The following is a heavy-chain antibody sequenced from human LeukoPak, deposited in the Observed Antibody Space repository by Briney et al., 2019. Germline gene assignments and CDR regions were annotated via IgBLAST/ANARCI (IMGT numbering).Heavy chain of an antibody. V-gene: IGHV1-2*02. Sequence: ASVKVSCKASGYTFTSYGISWVRQAPGQGLEWMGWINPNSGGTNYAQKFQGRVTMTRDTSISTAYMELSRLRSDDTAVYYCAREAPLGDYAPLDYWGQGTLVTVSS. D-gene: IGHD4-17*01. CDR2: INPNSGGT. CDR1: GYTFTSYG. CDR3: AREAPLGDYAPLDY. J-gene: IGHJ4*02.